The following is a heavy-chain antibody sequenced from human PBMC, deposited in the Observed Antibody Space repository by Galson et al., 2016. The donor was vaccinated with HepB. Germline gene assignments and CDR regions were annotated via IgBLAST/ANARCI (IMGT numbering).Heavy chain of an antibody. CDR1: GDSISSNNW. CDR3: ASVRGGCSSTSCYIDS. D-gene: IGHD2-2*01. CDR2: IYHSGST. V-gene: IGHV4-4*02. Sequence: SETLSLTCAVSGDSISSNNWWTWVRQTPGKGQEWIGEIYHSGSTNSNPSLKSRVTISMDKSKNWFSLRLNSVTAADTALYYCASVRGGCSSTSCYIDSWGQGTLVTVSA. J-gene: IGHJ4*02.